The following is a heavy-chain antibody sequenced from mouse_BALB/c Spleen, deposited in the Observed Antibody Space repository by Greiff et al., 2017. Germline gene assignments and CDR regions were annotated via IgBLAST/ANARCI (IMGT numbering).Heavy chain of an antibody. CDR3: AGGRGDY. V-gene: IGHV5-6-5*01. CDR2: ISSAGST. CDR1: GYSFSSYA. Sequence: EVQLMESGAGLVKPAGSLSLSCAATGYSFSSYAMSWVLQTPEKRLEWVASISSAGSTYYSDSVKGRFTISRDKTRNILYMQMSSLRSGDTAMYYCAGGRGDYWGQGTTLTVSS. J-gene: IGHJ2*01.